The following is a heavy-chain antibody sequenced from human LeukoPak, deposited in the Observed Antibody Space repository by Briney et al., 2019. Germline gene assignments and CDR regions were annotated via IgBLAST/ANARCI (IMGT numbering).Heavy chain of an antibody. D-gene: IGHD6-13*01. Sequence: WASVNVSCKASGYTFTSYYMHWVRQAPGQGLEWMGIINPSGGSTSYAQKFQGRVTMTRDTSTSTLYMELSGLTSEDTGVYYCARHSSAAGERVLYFFDYWGQGTLVTVSS. CDR2: INPSGGST. V-gene: IGHV1-46*01. CDR3: ARHSSAAGERVLYFFDY. J-gene: IGHJ4*02. CDR1: GYTFTSYY.